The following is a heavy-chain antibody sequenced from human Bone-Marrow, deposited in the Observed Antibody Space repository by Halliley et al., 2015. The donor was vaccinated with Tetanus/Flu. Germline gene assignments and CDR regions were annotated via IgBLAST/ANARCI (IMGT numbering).Heavy chain of an antibody. V-gene: IGHV3-33*06. D-gene: IGHD3-10*01. CDR2: IWYDGGKK. Sequence: IWYDGGKKYYADSVKGRFTISRDNSKNTLYLQMNSLRAEDTAVYYCAKVKSDQEGYYYGAGTDSWGQGTLVTVSS. CDR3: AKVKSDQEGYYYGAGTDS. J-gene: IGHJ4*02.